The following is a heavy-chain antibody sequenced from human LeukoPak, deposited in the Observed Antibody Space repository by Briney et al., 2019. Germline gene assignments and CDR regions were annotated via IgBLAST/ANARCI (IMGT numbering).Heavy chain of an antibody. V-gene: IGHV3-74*01. CDR3: ARDPEWDLLRYLDY. CDR1: GFTFSGYW. CDR2: INGDGSST. J-gene: IGHJ4*02. Sequence: GGSLRLSCAASGFTFSGYWMHWVRQAPGKGLVWVSRINGDGSSTGYADSVKGRFTISRDNSKNTLYLQMNSLRAEDTAVYYCARDPEWDLLRYLDYWGQGALVTVSS. D-gene: IGHD1-26*01.